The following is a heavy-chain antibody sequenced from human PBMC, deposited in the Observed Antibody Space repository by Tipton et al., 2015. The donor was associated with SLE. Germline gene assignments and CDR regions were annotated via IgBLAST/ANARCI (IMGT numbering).Heavy chain of an antibody. CDR2: ISYSGST. J-gene: IGHJ5*02. CDR1: GGSISSDY. CDR3: ARAVVGWFGP. D-gene: IGHD2-15*01. V-gene: IGHV4-59*01. Sequence: TLSLTCTVSGGSISSDYWAWIRQPPGKGLEWIGYISYSGSTNYNPSLKSRATISVDRSKKQFSLKLSSVTAADTAVYYCARAVVGWFGPWGQGTLVTVSS.